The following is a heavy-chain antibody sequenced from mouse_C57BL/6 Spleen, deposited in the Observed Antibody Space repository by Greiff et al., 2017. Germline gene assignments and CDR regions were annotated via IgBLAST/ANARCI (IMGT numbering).Heavy chain of an antibody. D-gene: IGHD2-1*01. CDR3: ARGRNDAMDY. Sequence: VQVVESGAELVKPGASVKISCKASGYAFSSYWLNWVKQRPGKGLEWIGQIYPGDGDTNYNGKFKGKATLTADKSSSTAYMQLSSLTSEDAAVYFCARGRNDAMDYWGQGTSVTVSS. V-gene: IGHV1-80*01. J-gene: IGHJ4*01. CDR2: IYPGDGDT. CDR1: GYAFSSYW.